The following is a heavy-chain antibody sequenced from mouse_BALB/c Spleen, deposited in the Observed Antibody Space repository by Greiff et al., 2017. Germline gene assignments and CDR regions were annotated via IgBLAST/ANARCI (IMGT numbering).Heavy chain of an antibody. CDR3: ARLGYYGSSSDY. CDR2: ISYSGST. V-gene: IGHV3-8*02. Sequence: EVQLVESGPSLVKPSQTLSLTCSVTGDSITSGYWNWIRKFPGNKLEYMGYISYSGSTYYNPSLKSRISITRDTSKNQYYLQLNSVTTEDTATYYCARLGYYGSSSDYWGQGTTLTVSA. CDR1: GDSITSGY. D-gene: IGHD1-1*01. J-gene: IGHJ2*01.